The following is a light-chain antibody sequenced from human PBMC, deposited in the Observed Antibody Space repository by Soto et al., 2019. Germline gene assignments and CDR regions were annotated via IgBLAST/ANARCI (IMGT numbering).Light chain of an antibody. CDR3: RSYTSITSFYV. J-gene: IGLJ1*01. CDR2: DVT. Sequence: QSALTQPASVSGSPGQSITIPCTGTSSDVGGHNYVSWYQHHPGKAPKLMIYDVTNRPSGVSDRFSGSKSGNTASLTISGLQPEDEADYFCRSYTSITSFYVFGTGTKLTVL. CDR1: SSDVGGHNY. V-gene: IGLV2-14*03.